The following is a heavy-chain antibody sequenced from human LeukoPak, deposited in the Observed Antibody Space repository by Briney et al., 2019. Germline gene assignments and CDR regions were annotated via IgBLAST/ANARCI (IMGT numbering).Heavy chain of an antibody. Sequence: GGSLRLSCAASGFTFSSYNMTWVRQAPGTGLEWVSYISSSSSTIYYADSVKGRFTISRDNAKNSLYLQMNSLRAEDTAVYYCARSFPVAGTPFDSWGQGTLVTVSS. J-gene: IGHJ4*02. CDR2: ISSSSSTI. D-gene: IGHD6-19*01. V-gene: IGHV3-48*01. CDR1: GFTFSSYN. CDR3: ARSFPVAGTPFDS.